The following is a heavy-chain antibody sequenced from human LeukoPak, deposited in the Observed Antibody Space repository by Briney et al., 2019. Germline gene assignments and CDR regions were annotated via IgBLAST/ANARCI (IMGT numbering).Heavy chain of an antibody. CDR2: ISSNSSTI. CDR1: GFTFSSYS. V-gene: IGHV3-48*01. CDR3: ARVDGSGSYRAFDI. Sequence: GGSLRLSCAASGFTFSSYSMNWVRQAPGKGLEWVSYISSNSSTIYYADSVKGRFTISRDNAKNSLYLQMNSLRAEDTAVYYCARVDGSGSYRAFDIWGQGTMVTVSS. D-gene: IGHD3-10*01. J-gene: IGHJ3*02.